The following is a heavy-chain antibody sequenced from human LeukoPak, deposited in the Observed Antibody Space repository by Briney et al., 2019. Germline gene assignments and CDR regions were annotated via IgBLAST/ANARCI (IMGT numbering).Heavy chain of an antibody. CDR3: ARESVDSYGFDYFDY. V-gene: IGHV1-3*01. D-gene: IGHD5-18*01. CDR2: INAGNGNT. CDR1: GYTFTSYA. Sequence: ASVKVSCKASGYTFTSYAMHWVRQAPGQRLEWMGWINAGNGNTKYSQKFQGRVTITRDTSASTAYMELSSLRSEDTAVYYYARESVDSYGFDYFDYWGQGTLVTVSS. J-gene: IGHJ4*02.